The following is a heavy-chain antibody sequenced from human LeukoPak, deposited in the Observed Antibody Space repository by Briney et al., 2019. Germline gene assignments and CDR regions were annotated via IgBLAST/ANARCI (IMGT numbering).Heavy chain of an antibody. J-gene: IGHJ4*02. CDR2: IYYSGST. Sequence: SETLSLTCTVSGGSISSGDYYWSWIRQPPGKGLEWIGYIYYSGSTYYNPSLKSRVTISVDTSKNQFSLKLSSVTAADTAVYYCARVFPLVGGGDCAFDYWGQGTLVTVSS. D-gene: IGHD2-21*02. CDR1: GGSISSGDYY. V-gene: IGHV4-30-4*01. CDR3: ARVFPLVGGGDCAFDY.